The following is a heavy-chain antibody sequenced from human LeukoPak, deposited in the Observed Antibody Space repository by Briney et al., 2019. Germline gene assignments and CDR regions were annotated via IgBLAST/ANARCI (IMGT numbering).Heavy chain of an antibody. CDR2: ITDYNGNR. CDR1: GYTFSNYG. V-gene: IGHV1-18*01. Sequence: ASVKVSCKTSGYTFSNYGMSWVRQAPGKGLEWMGWITDYNGNRFYAQRFQRKITLTTDTSTSTAYRELRSLEYDDAAIYYCARDNDKVVDHWGQGTLVTVSS. D-gene: IGHD1-1*01. J-gene: IGHJ4*01. CDR3: ARDNDKVVDH.